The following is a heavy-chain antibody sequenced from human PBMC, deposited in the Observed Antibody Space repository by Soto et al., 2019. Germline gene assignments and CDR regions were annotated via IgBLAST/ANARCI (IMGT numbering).Heavy chain of an antibody. CDR1: GFTFSSYG. J-gene: IGHJ4*02. D-gene: IGHD3-3*01. CDR3: AKDPGYDFWSGYYTG. CDR2: ISYDGSNK. V-gene: IGHV3-30*18. Sequence: GGSLRLSFAASGFTFSSYGMDWVRQAPGKGLEWVAVISYDGSNKYYADSVKGRFTISRDNSKNTLYLQMNSLRAEDTAVYYCAKDPGYDFWSGYYTGWGQGTLVTVSS.